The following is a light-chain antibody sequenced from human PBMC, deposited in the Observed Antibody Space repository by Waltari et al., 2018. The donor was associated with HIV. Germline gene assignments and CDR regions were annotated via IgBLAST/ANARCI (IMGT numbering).Light chain of an antibody. Sequence: VLTQSPDTLSLSPGERASLSCRASQTVPGNFLAWSQQKPGQTPRLLIYEASTRAADIPGRFSGSGSATDFTLTIARLEPEDFAVYYCQQYSNSVPLTFGGGTKVDI. CDR2: EAS. CDR3: QQYSNSVPLT. V-gene: IGKV3D-20*02. CDR1: QTVPGNF. J-gene: IGKJ4*01.